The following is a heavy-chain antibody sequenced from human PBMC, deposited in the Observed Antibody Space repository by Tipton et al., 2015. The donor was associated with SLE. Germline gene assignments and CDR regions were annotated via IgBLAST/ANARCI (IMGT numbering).Heavy chain of an antibody. CDR2: IEHSGST. CDR1: GYLIISGFF. D-gene: IGHD1-26*01. J-gene: IGHJ4*02. Sequence: TLSLTCSVSGYLIISGFFWGWIRPPPGKGLEWIGSIEHSGSTYYNPSLKTRVTISMDTSKNQFSLKMISVTAADTALYYCARGNYSPDYWGQGMLVTISS. CDR3: ARGNYSPDY. V-gene: IGHV4-38-2*01.